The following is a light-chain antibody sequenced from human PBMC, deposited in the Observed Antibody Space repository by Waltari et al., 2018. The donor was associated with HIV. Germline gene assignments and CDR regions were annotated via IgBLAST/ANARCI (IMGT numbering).Light chain of an antibody. J-gene: IGLJ1*01. CDR1: SSDVGLYNY. CDR3: SSYTGSSTLYV. Sequence: QSALTQPVSVSGSPGQSITISCTGTSSDVGLYNYFSWYQQHPGKAPKLMIYEVSNRPAGVANRYSGSKSGNTASLTIAGLQAEDEADYYCSSYTGSSTLYVFGTGTKVTVL. V-gene: IGLV2-14*01. CDR2: EVS.